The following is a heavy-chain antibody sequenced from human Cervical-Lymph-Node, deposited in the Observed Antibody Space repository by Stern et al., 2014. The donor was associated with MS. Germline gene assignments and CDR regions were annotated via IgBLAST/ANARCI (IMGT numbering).Heavy chain of an antibody. CDR3: AKGHGTMTPLTTFDY. V-gene: IGHV3-30*18. Sequence: VQLVESGGGVVQPGRSLRLSCAASRFTFSTYAMHWVRQAPGKGLEWVTVISFDGSNEYYADSVKGRFTISRDNSKNTLYLQMNSLRDEDTAVYYCAKGHGTMTPLTTFDYWGQGTLVTVSS. D-gene: IGHD4-17*01. CDR2: ISFDGSNE. CDR1: RFTFSTYA. J-gene: IGHJ4*02.